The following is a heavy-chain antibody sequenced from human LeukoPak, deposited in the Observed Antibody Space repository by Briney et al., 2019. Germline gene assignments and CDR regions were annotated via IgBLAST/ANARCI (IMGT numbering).Heavy chain of an antibody. CDR2: IWYDGSNK. Sequence: PGRSLRLSCAASGFTFSSYGMHWVRQAPGKGLEWVAVIWYDGSNKYYADSVKGRFTISRDNSKNTLYLQMNSLRAEDTAVYYCARLSTYYYDSSGYQPFFSDYWGQGTLVTVSS. CDR1: GFTFSSYG. D-gene: IGHD3-22*01. J-gene: IGHJ4*02. CDR3: ARLSTYYYDSSGYQPFFSDY. V-gene: IGHV3-33*01.